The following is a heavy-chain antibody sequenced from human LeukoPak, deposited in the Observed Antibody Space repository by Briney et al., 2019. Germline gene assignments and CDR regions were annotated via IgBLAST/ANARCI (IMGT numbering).Heavy chain of an antibody. D-gene: IGHD3-22*01. V-gene: IGHV5-51*01. J-gene: IGHJ4*02. CDR2: IYPGDSDT. Sequence: GESLKISCKGSGYSFTSYWIGWVRQMPGKGLEWMGIIYPGDSDTRYSPSFQGQVTISADKSISTAYLQWSSLKASDTAMYYCARSKWGSYYYDSSGPFDYWGQGTLVTVSS. CDR3: ARSKWGSYYYDSSGPFDY. CDR1: GYSFTSYW.